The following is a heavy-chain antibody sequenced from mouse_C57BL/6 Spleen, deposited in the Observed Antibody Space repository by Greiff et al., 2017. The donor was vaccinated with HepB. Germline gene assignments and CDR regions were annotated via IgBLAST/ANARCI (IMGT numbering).Heavy chain of an antibody. CDR1: GYTFTSYW. Sequence: VQLQQSGAELVKPGASVKMSCKASGYTFTSYWITWVKQRPGQGLEWIGDIYPGSGSTNYNEKFKSKATLTVDTSSSTAYMQLSSLTSEDSAVYYCARMYDYDGDYFDYWGQGTTLTVSS. CDR3: ARMYDYDGDYFDY. J-gene: IGHJ2*01. CDR2: IYPGSGST. D-gene: IGHD2-4*01. V-gene: IGHV1-55*01.